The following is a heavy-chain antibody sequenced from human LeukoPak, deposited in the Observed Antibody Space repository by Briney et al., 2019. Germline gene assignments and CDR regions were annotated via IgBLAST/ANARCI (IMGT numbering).Heavy chain of an antibody. D-gene: IGHD6-19*01. CDR3: ARRRSYSSGWSIFDY. J-gene: IGHJ4*02. Sequence: PSETLSLTCAVSGYSISNGYYWGWIRQPPGKGPEWIGSIYHSGSTYYNPSLKSRVTISVDTSKNQFSLKLSSVTAADTAVYYCARRRSYSSGWSIFDYWGQGTLVTVSS. CDR1: GYSISNGYY. CDR2: IYHSGST. V-gene: IGHV4-38-2*01.